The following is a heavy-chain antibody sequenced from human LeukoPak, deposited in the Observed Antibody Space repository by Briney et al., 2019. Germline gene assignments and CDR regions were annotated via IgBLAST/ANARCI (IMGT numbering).Heavy chain of an antibody. CDR1: GFTFSKYW. CDR2: INTDGTVT. CDR3: ATKQWLAPPPDS. D-gene: IGHD6-19*01. J-gene: IGHJ4*02. Sequence: GGSLRLSCAASGFTFSKYWMLWVRQAPGKGLESVSRINTDGTVTTYADSVKGRFTVSRDNAGNTMFLQMNSVRDEDTAVYYCATKQWLAPPPDSWGQGTPVTVSS. V-gene: IGHV3-74*01.